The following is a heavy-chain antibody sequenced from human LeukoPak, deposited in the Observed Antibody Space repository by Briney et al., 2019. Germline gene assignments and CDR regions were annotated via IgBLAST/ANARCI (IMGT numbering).Heavy chain of an antibody. J-gene: IGHJ4*02. CDR2: IDQDGSQK. D-gene: IGHD3-10*01. Sequence: PGGSLRLSCAASGFTFSNYVMSWVRQAPGKGLEWVANIDQDGSQKQYVDSVKGRFTISRDNAKNSLFLQMNSLRAEDTAVYYCARGNSGRNAEGGYWGQGTLVSVSS. V-gene: IGHV3-7*03. CDR1: GFTFSNYV. CDR3: ARGNSGRNAEGGY.